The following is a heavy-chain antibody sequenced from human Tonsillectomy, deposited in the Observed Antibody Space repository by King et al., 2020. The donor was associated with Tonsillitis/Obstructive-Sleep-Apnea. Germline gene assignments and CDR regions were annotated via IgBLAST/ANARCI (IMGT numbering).Heavy chain of an antibody. Sequence: VQLQQWGAGLLKPSETLSLTCAVYGGSFSGYYWSWIRQPPGKGLEWIGEINHRGSPNYNPSLKSRVTISVDTSKNQFSLKLSSVPASDTAVYYCTAYSYDYYMDVWGKGTTVTVSS. J-gene: IGHJ6*03. CDR3: TAYSYDYYMDV. CDR1: GGSFSGYY. CDR2: INHRGSP. V-gene: IGHV4-34*01.